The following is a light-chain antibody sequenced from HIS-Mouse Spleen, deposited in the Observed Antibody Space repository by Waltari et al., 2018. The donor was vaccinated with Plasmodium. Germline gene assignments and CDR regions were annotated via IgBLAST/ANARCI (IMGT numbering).Light chain of an antibody. CDR3: CSYAGSSTLV. CDR2: EGS. V-gene: IGLV2-23*01. J-gene: IGLJ3*02. CDR1: SSDVGSYNL. Sequence: QSALTPPASVSGSPGQSITISCTGTSSDVGSYNLVSWYQQHPGKAPKLMIYEGSKRPSGVPNRFSGAKSGNTASLTISGLQAEDEADYYCCSYAGSSTLVFGGGTKLTVL.